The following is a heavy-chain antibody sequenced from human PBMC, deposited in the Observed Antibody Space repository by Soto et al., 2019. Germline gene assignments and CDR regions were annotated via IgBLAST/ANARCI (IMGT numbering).Heavy chain of an antibody. V-gene: IGHV3-48*01. Sequence: SGGSLRLSCAASGFTFSSYSMNWVRQAPGKGLEWVSYISSSSSTIYYADSVKGRFTISRDNAKNSLYLQMNSLRAEDTAVYYCAREWGARDIVVVVAATFGDDEFDIWGQGTMVTVSS. CDR2: ISSSSSTI. D-gene: IGHD2-15*01. CDR3: AREWGARDIVVVVAATFGDDEFDI. J-gene: IGHJ3*02. CDR1: GFTFSSYS.